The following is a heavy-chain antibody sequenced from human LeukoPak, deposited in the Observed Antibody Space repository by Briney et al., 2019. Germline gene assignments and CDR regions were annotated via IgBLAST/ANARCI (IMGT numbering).Heavy chain of an antibody. V-gene: IGHV4-38-2*02. CDR2: IYHSGST. CDR3: GKSNGYGLVDI. D-gene: IGHD3-10*01. J-gene: IGHJ3*02. CDR1: GYSISSAYY. Sequence: PSETLSLTCTVSGYSISSAYYWGWIRQPPGKGLEWIGSIYHSGSTGYNPSLKSRVTISLDTSRNQFSLKLTSVTAADTAVYYCGKSNGYGLVDIWGQGTMVTVSS.